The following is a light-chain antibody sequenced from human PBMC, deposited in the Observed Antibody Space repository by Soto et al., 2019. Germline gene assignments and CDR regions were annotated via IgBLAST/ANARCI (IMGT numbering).Light chain of an antibody. J-gene: IGKJ5*01. Sequence: EIVMTQSPATLSVSPGERATLSCRASQSVSSNLAWYKQKPGQVPRLLIYGASTRATGVPARFTGSGSGTEFTLTFSSLKSEDFEVYYCQQYNNWPLTFGQGTRLEI. V-gene: IGKV3-15*01. CDR2: GAS. CDR1: QSVSSN. CDR3: QQYNNWPLT.